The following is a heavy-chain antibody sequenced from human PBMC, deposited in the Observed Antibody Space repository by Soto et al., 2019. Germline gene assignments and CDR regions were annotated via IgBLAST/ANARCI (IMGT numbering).Heavy chain of an antibody. CDR2: IYSGGST. V-gene: IGHV3-66*01. CDR3: ARDDVDLEPHPMGWFDP. Sequence: GGSLRLSCAASGFTVSSNYMSWVRQAPGKGLEWVSVIYSGGSTYYADSVKGRFTISRDNSKNTLYLQMNSLRAEDTAVYYCARDDVDLEPHPMGWFDPWGQGTLVTVSS. CDR1: GFTVSSNY. D-gene: IGHD1-1*01. J-gene: IGHJ5*02.